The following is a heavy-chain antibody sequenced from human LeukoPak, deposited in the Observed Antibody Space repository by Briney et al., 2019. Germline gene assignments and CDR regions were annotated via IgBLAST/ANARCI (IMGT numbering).Heavy chain of an antibody. J-gene: IGHJ4*02. Sequence: SETLSLTCTVSGGSISSYYWSWIRQPPGKGLEWIGYIYYSGSTNYNPSLKSRVTTSVDTSKNQFSLKLSSVTAADTAVYYCARGEQWLVRPWYFDYWGQGTLVTVSS. D-gene: IGHD6-19*01. CDR3: ARGEQWLVRPWYFDY. CDR1: GGSISSYY. CDR2: IYYSGST. V-gene: IGHV4-59*12.